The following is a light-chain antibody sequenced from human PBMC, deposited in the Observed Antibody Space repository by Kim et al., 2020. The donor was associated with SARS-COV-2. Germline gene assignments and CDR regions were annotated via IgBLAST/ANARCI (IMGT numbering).Light chain of an antibody. V-gene: IGKV1-27*01. J-gene: IGKJ4*01. CDR1: HDIGYY. Sequence: SVGDRVSSTCRASHDIGYYLGWYQQRPGKVPKLLIYETSTLHSGVPARFSGRGSGTDFTLTISNLQPEDIATYYCQNYDNAPLTFGGGTKVEIK. CDR3: QNYDNAPLT. CDR2: ETS.